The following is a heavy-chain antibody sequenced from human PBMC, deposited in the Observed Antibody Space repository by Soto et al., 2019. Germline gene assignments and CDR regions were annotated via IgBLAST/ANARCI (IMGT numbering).Heavy chain of an antibody. CDR3: AKDRRRFLECFLKGDYYCYIDV. V-gene: IGHV3-23*01. CDR1: GFTFSSYA. J-gene: IGHJ6*03. D-gene: IGHD3-3*01. CDR2: ISGSGGST. Sequence: EVQLLESGGGLVQPGGSLRLSCAASGFTFSSYAMSWVRQAPGKGLEWVSAISGSGGSTYYADSVKGRFTISRDNSKNTLYLQMNSLSAEDTAVYYCAKDRRRFLECFLKGDYYCYIDVWGKGTTVTVSS.